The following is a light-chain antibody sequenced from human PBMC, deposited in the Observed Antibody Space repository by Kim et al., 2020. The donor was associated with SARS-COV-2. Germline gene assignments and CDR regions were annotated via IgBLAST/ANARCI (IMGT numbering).Light chain of an antibody. CDR3: QSYDSSLKTWV. J-gene: IGLJ3*02. Sequence: QSVLTQAPSVSGAPGQRVTISCTGSSNIGAGYDVHWYQQLPGTAPKLLIYSDTNRPSGVPDRFSGSKSGTSASLAITGLQAEDEADYYCQSYDSSLKTWVFGGGTQLTVL. CDR1: SNIGAGYD. CDR2: SDT. V-gene: IGLV1-40*01.